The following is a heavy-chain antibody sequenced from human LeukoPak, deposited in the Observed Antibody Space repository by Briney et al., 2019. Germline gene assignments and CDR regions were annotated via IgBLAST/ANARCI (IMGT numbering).Heavy chain of an antibody. CDR2: IKPDGSEG. Sequence: GGSLRLSCAASGFTFSTYWMSWVRQAPGKGLEWVANIKPDGSEGYCMGSVKGRFTISGDNAKNSLYLQMNSLRAEDTAVYYCARGDFDDSGDYVDAFEFWGQGTMVTVSA. CDR1: GFTFSTYW. V-gene: IGHV3-7*01. CDR3: ARGDFDDSGDYVDAFEF. D-gene: IGHD4-17*01. J-gene: IGHJ3*01.